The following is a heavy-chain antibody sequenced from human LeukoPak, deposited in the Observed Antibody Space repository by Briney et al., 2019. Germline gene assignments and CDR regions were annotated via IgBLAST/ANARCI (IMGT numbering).Heavy chain of an antibody. CDR1: GYSFTTSW. Sequence: PEGSLRLSCKGSGYSFTTSWIGWVRQMPGKGLEWMGIIYPGDSDTRYSPSFQGQVTISADKSISTAYLQWSSLKASDTAMYYCARPGSIAGGYDYWGQGTLVTVSS. CDR2: IYPGDSDT. D-gene: IGHD6-6*01. J-gene: IGHJ4*02. CDR3: ARPGSIAGGYDY. V-gene: IGHV5-51*01.